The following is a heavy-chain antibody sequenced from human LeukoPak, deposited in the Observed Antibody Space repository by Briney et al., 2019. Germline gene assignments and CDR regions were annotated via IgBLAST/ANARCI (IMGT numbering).Heavy chain of an antibody. Sequence: GGSLRLSCAASGFTVSSNYMSWVRQAPGKGLEWVSALSGNGRSTYYADSVKGRFTISRDNAKNTLYLQMNNLRAEDTAIYYCATDSYVSGSYYRLFYWGQGTLVTVSS. J-gene: IGHJ4*02. D-gene: IGHD3-10*01. CDR3: ATDSYVSGSYYRLFY. CDR2: LSGNGRST. CDR1: GFTVSSNY. V-gene: IGHV3-23*01.